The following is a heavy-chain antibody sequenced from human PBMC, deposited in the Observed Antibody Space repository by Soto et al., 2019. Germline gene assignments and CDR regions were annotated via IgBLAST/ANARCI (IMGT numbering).Heavy chain of an antibody. CDR2: ISSNGVGT. CDR3: GSRARLDVYYMDV. Sequence: EVQLAESGGGLAQPGGSLRLSCAASGLTLSGYAMDWVRQAPGKGLEYVSDISSNGVGTYYANSVQGRFTISRDNSKNTVYLQLGSLRPEDMAVDYCGSRARLDVYYMDVWGKGTTVTVSS. CDR1: GLTLSGYA. J-gene: IGHJ6*03. V-gene: IGHV3-64*01. D-gene: IGHD6-6*01.